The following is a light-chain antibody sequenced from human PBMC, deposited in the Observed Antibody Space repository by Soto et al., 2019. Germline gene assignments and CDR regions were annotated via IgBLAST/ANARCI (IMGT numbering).Light chain of an antibody. Sequence: QSALTQPASVSGSPGQSITISCTGTSSDVGGSKLVSWYHHHPGKAPKLIIYEDTKRPSGVSTRFSGSKSGNTASLTISGLQAEDEADYSCCSYATGATWVFGGGTKLT. V-gene: IGLV2-23*01. J-gene: IGLJ3*02. CDR2: EDT. CDR1: SSDVGGSKL. CDR3: CSYATGATWV.